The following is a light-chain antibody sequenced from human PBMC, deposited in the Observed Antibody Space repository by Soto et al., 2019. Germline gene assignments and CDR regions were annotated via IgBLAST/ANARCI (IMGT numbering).Light chain of an antibody. V-gene: IGLV2-8*01. Sequence: SVLTQPPSASGSPGQSVTISCTGTSSDVGGYNYVSWYQQHPGKAPKLMIYEVTKRPSGVPDRFSASKSDNTASLTVSGLQAEDEADYYCSSYEGSYKYVFGTGTKVTVL. CDR2: EVT. CDR1: SSDVGGYNY. J-gene: IGLJ1*01. CDR3: SSYEGSYKYV.